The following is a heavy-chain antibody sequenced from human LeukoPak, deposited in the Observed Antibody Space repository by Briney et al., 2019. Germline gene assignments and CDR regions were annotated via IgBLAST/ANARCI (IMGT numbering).Heavy chain of an antibody. Sequence: GGSLRLSCAASGFTFSSYAMHWVRQAPGKGLEWVAVISYDGSNKYYADSVKGRFTISRDNSTNTLYLQMNSLRAEDTAVYYCARDLRLGVVIGVTLDYWGQGTLVTVSS. CDR1: GFTFSSYA. J-gene: IGHJ4*02. CDR2: ISYDGSNK. V-gene: IGHV3-30-3*01. D-gene: IGHD3-3*01. CDR3: ARDLRLGVVIGVTLDY.